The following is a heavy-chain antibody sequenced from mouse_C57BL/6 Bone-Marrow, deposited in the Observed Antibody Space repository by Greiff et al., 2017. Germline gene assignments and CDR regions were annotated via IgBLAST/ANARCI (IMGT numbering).Heavy chain of an antibody. CDR3: ARDDDDGFAY. V-gene: IGHV3-1*01. Sequence: EVQLVESGPGMVKPSQSLSLTCTVTGYSITSGYDWHWIRHFPGDKLEWMGYISYSGSTNYNPSLKSRISITHDTSKSHFFLKLNSVTTEDTATXYCARDDDDGFAYWGQGTLVTVSA. D-gene: IGHD2-4*01. CDR2: ISYSGST. CDR1: GYSITSGYD. J-gene: IGHJ3*01.